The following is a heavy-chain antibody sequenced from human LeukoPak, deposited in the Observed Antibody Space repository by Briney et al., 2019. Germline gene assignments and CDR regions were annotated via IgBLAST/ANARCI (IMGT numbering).Heavy chain of an antibody. CDR1: GGTFSSYA. CDR2: IIPIFGTA. D-gene: IGHD3-22*01. CDR3: AAVSYYYDSSGYPPAYYFDY. V-gene: IGHV1-69*13. J-gene: IGHJ4*02. Sequence: SVNVSCKASGGTFSSYAISWVRQAPGQGLEWMGGIIPIFGTANYAQKSQGRVTITADESTSTAYMELGSLRSEDTAVYYCAAVSYYYDSSGYPPAYYFDYWGQGTLVTVSS.